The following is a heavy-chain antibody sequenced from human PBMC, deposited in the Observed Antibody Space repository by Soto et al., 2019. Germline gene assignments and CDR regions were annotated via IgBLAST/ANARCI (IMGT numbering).Heavy chain of an antibody. J-gene: IGHJ4*02. D-gene: IGHD6-13*01. V-gene: IGHV1-69*13. Sequence: SVKVSCKASVGTFSSYAISWVRQAPGQGLEWMGGIIPIFGTANYAQKFQGRVTTTADESTCTAYMELGSLRSEDTALHYCARDGGPYSSSWSYLDYWGQESRFTXSS. CDR2: IIPIFGTA. CDR3: ARDGGPYSSSWSYLDY. CDR1: VGTFSSYA.